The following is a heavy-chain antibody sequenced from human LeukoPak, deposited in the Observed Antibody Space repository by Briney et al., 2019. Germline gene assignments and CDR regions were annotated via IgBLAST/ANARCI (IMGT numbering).Heavy chain of an antibody. CDR2: INSDGSST. CDR3: AKDYFSSGWSEYNWFDP. Sequence: PGGSLRLSCAASGFTFSSYWMHWVRQAPGKGLVWVSRINSDGSSTSYADSVKGRFTISRDNAKNSLYLQMNSLRAEDTALYYCAKDYFSSGWSEYNWFDPWGQGTLVTVSS. V-gene: IGHV3-74*01. CDR1: GFTFSSYW. J-gene: IGHJ5*02. D-gene: IGHD6-19*01.